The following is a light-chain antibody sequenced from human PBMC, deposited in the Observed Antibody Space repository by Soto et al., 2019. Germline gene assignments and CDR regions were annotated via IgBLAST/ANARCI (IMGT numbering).Light chain of an antibody. CDR2: TIS. V-gene: IGKV1-9*01. CDR3: QQLNTYPIT. J-gene: IGKJ5*01. CDR1: QGISSY. Sequence: DIQLNQSPSFMSASVCDSVTXTRRASQGISSYVAWYQQKPGNAPRLLIYTISTLQSGVPSRFSGSGSGTEFTLTISSLQPEDFATYYCQQLNTYPITFGQGTRLEIK.